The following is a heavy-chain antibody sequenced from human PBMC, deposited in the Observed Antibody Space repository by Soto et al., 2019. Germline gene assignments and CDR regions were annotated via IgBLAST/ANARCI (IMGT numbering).Heavy chain of an antibody. D-gene: IGHD2-15*01. CDR3: ARHRKVVATTVYGMDV. CDR2: IDPSDSYT. V-gene: IGHV5-10-1*01. CDR1: GYSFTSYW. J-gene: IGHJ6*02. Sequence: PGGSLKISCKGSGYSFTSYWISWVRQMPGKGLEWMGRIDPSDSYTNYSPSFQGHVTISADKSISTAYLQWSSLKASDTAMYYCARHRKVVATTVYGMDVWGQGTTVTVSS.